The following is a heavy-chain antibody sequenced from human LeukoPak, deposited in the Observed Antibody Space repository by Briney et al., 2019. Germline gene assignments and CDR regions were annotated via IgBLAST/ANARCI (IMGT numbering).Heavy chain of an antibody. CDR1: SGSINSYY. D-gene: IGHD6-13*01. CDR2: IYYSGST. J-gene: IGHJ4*02. Sequence: PSETLSLTCTVSSGSINSYYWTWIRQPPGKGLEWIGYIYYSGSTNYNPSLKSRVTISVDTSTNEFSLKLNSVTAADTAVYYCAKDGKFSSWSIDYWGQGTLVTVSS. CDR3: AKDGKFSSWSIDY. V-gene: IGHV4-59*01.